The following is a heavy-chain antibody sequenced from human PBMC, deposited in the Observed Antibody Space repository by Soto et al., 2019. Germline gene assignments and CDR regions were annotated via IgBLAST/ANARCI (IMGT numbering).Heavy chain of an antibody. CDR2: IYYSGST. CDR1: GGSISSGGYY. J-gene: IGHJ4*02. V-gene: IGHV4-31*03. CDR3: ARDRGYSGYDFDY. D-gene: IGHD5-12*01. Sequence: SETLSLTCTVSGGSISSGGYYWSWIRQHPGKGLEWIGYIYYSGSTCYNPSLKSRVTISVDTSKNQFSLKLSSVTAADTAVYYCARDRGYSGYDFDYWGQGTLVTVSS.